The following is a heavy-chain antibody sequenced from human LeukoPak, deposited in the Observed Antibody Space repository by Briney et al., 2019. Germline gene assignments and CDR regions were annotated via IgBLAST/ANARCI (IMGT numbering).Heavy chain of an antibody. D-gene: IGHD1-1*01. CDR1: GDSFSDYY. CDR3: ARAMRWTSGPVELGWFDR. V-gene: IGHV4-59*01. Sequence: SETLSLACSFSGDSFSDYYWTWIRRPPGGRLGWIGHIYFRGSTKYNPSLNNRVSISVDTSKNQVYLTLSSVTADDTAVYYCARAMRWTSGPVELGWFDRWGQGTLVIVSS. J-gene: IGHJ5*02. CDR2: IYFRGST.